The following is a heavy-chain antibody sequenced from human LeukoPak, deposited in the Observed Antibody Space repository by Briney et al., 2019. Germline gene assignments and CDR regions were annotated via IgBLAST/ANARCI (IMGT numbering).Heavy chain of an antibody. D-gene: IGHD6-25*01. CDR2: TSFDGNVF. CDR3: AKELGAADLFDY. J-gene: IGHJ4*02. CDR1: GFTFSAYG. Sequence: GGSLRLSCAASGFTFSAYGMHWVRQAPGKGLEWVAVTSFDGNVFYYADSVKGRFTISRDNSKSTLYLQMNTVRADDTAMYYCAKELGAADLFDYWGQGTLVTVSS. V-gene: IGHV3-30*18.